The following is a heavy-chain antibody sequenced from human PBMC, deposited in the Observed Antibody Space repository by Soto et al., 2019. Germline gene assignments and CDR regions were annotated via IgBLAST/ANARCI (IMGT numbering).Heavy chain of an antibody. V-gene: IGHV3-23*01. Sequence: VQLLESGGGLVQPGGSLRLSCAASGFSFSSFVMSWVRQAPGKGLEWVSVISGDGGSTYSADSVRGRFIISRDNSKNMLYLQMNSLRAEDTAVYSCAKGMGLPSGVSLDVWGQGTTVTVSS. CDR2: ISGDGGST. J-gene: IGHJ6*02. CDR1: GFSFSSFV. CDR3: AKGMGLPSGVSLDV. D-gene: IGHD3-3*01.